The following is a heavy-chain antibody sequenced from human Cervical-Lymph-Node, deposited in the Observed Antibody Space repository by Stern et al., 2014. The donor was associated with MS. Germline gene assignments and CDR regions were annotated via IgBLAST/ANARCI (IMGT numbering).Heavy chain of an antibody. CDR3: ARHGPPRRRDDSNHPNFDY. CDR2: LYYSGTP. D-gene: IGHD5-24*01. Sequence: QLQLQESGPGLVKPSETLSLTCTVSGGSISSNYWSWIRQPPGKGLEWIGYLYYSGTPNNTPPPKGRFPTSVATSKTQFSLRRSFVTAADTAVYYCARHGPPRRRDDSNHPNFDYWGPGTLVAVSS. CDR1: GGSISSNY. V-gene: IGHV4-59*08. J-gene: IGHJ4*02.